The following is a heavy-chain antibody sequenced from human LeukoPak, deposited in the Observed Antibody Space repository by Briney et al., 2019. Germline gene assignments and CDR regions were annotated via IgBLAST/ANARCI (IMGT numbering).Heavy chain of an antibody. CDR1: GYTFTSYY. Sequence: ASVKVSCKASGYTFTSYYMHWVRQAPGQGLEWMGIINPSGGSASYAQKFQGRVTMTRDTSTSTVYMELSSLRSEDTAVYYCARDHGPYYAVDYWGQGTLVTVSS. CDR2: INPSGGSA. J-gene: IGHJ4*02. CDR3: ARDHGPYYAVDY. D-gene: IGHD2/OR15-2a*01. V-gene: IGHV1-46*01.